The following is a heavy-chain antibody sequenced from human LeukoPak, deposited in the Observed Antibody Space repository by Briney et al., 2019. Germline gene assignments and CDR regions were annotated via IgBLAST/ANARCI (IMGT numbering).Heavy chain of an antibody. J-gene: IGHJ6*03. CDR2: IRYDGSNK. D-gene: IGHD2-15*01. CDR3: AKGVVAATNPTYSYYYMDV. Sequence: PGGSLRLSCAASGFTFSSYGMHWVRQAPGKGLEWVAFIRYDGSNKHYADSVKGRFTISRDNSKKTLYLQMNSLRAEDTAVYCCAKGVVAATNPTYSYYYMDVWGKGTTVTVSS. CDR1: GFTFSSYG. V-gene: IGHV3-30*02.